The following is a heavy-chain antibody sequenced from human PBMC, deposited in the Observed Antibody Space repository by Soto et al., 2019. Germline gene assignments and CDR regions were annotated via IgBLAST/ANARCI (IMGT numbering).Heavy chain of an antibody. CDR3: ARDIINYDILTANYYYYYYGMDV. CDR2: IWYDGSNK. J-gene: IGHJ6*02. CDR1: GFTFSSYG. D-gene: IGHD3-9*01. Sequence: QVQLVESGGGVVQPGRSLRLSCAASGFTFSSYGMHWVRQAPGKGLEWVAVIWYDGSNKYYADSVKGRFTISRDNSKNTLYLQMNSLRAEDTAVYYCARDIINYDILTANYYYYYYGMDVWGQGTTVTVSS. V-gene: IGHV3-33*01.